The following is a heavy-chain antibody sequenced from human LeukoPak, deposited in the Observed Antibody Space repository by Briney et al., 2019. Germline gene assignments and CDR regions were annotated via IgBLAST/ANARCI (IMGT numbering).Heavy chain of an antibody. V-gene: IGHV3-23*01. D-gene: IGHD6-13*01. CDR1: GFTFSIYA. Sequence: GGSLRLSCAASGFTFSIYAMTWVRRAPGKGLEWVAAFSATDGSAQYAESVKGRLTISRDNSKNTLYLQMNRMRAEDTAVYYCAKARIEALGTGAFDVWGQGTMVTVSS. J-gene: IGHJ3*01. CDR2: FSATDGSA. CDR3: AKARIEALGTGAFDV.